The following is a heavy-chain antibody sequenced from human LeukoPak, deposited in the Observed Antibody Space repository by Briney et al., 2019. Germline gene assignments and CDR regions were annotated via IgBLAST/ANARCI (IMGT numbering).Heavy chain of an antibody. CDR3: ARDRPTVIDAFDI. CDR1: GYTFTGYY. CDR2: IIPNSGAT. V-gene: IGHV1-2*02. J-gene: IGHJ3*02. D-gene: IGHD4-17*01. Sequence: ASVKVSCRASGYTFTGYYIHWVRQAPGQGLEWMGWIIPNSGATNYAQKFQGRVTMTRDTSISTAYMDLSRLRSDDTAVYYCARDRPTVIDAFDIWGQGTMVTVSS.